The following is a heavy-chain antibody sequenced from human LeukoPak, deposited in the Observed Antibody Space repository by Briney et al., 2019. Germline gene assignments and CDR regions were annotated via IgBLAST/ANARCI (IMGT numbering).Heavy chain of an antibody. CDR3: ARVAYGGNLRWFDP. CDR2: INPNSSVT. V-gene: IGHV1-2*02. D-gene: IGHD4-23*01. J-gene: IGHJ5*02. CDR1: GYTFTGYY. Sequence: ASVKVSCKASGYTFTGYYMHWVRRAPGQGLEWMGWINPNSSVTDSAQKFQDRVTMTRDTYISTAYMELSRLRADDTAIYYCARVAYGGNLRWFDPWGQGTLATVSS.